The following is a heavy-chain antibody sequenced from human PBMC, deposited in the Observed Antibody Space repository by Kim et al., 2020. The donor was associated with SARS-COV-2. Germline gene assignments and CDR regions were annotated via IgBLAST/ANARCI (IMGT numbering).Heavy chain of an antibody. CDR2: IHDTGTS. CDR3: ATREAAGGLDS. V-gene: IGHV4-31*03. Sequence: SETLSLTCSVSGGSLSSGAYYWSWIRQHPGKGLEWVGYIHDTGTSFYNPSLKSRVTISMDTSKNQISLKLTSVTAADTAVYFCATREAAGGLDSWGQGTLVTVAS. CDR1: GGSLSSGAYY. J-gene: IGHJ5*01. D-gene: IGHD1-26*01.